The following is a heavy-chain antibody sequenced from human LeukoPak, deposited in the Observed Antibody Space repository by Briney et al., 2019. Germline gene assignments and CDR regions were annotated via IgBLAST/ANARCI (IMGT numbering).Heavy chain of an antibody. D-gene: IGHD2-15*01. CDR1: GYTFTSYY. J-gene: IGHJ6*02. Sequence: ASVKVSCKASGYTFTSYYMHWVRQAPGQGLEWMGIINPSGGSTSYAQKFQGRVTMTRDTSTSTVYMELSSLRSEDTAVYYCAREEVVVAATHYYYYGMDVWGQGTTVTVSS. CDR3: AREEVVVAATHYYYYGMDV. V-gene: IGHV1-46*01. CDR2: INPSGGST.